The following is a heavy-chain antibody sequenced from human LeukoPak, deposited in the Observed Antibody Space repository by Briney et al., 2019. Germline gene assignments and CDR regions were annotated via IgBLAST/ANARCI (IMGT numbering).Heavy chain of an antibody. V-gene: IGHV3-23*01. CDR3: AKDNYYGSGSYVAY. D-gene: IGHD3-10*01. J-gene: IGHJ4*02. Sequence: PGGSLRLSCAASGFTFSSYAMSWVRQAPEKGLEWVSAISGSGGSTYYADSVKGRFTISRDNSKNTLYLQMNSLRAEDTAVYYCAKDNYYGSGSYVAYWGQGTLVTVSS. CDR1: GFTFSSYA. CDR2: ISGSGGST.